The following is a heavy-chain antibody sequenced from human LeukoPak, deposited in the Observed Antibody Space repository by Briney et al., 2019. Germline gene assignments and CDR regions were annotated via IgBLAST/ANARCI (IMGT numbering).Heavy chain of an antibody. CDR2: ISGSGVNT. V-gene: IGHV3-23*01. J-gene: IGHJ4*02. Sequence: GGSLRLSCAASGFTFSSHTMSWVRQAPGKGLEWVSGISGSGVNTYYANSVKGRFTISRDNSKNTLYLQMNSLRAEDTAVYYCARVALRFLEWLEGVDYWGQGTLVTVSS. CDR3: ARVALRFLEWLEGVDY. D-gene: IGHD3-3*01. CDR1: GFTFSSHT.